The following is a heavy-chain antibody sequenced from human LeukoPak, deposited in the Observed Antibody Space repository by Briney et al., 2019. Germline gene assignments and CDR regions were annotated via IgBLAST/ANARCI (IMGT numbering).Heavy chain of an antibody. CDR2: IYYSGST. J-gene: IGHJ5*02. Sequence: SETLSLTCTVSGGSISSGGYYWSCIRQHPGKGLECIGYIYYSGSTYYNPSLKSRVTISVDTSTNQFSLKLSSVTAADTAVYYCARAPRITMVRGVRATWFDPWGQGTLVTVSS. CDR3: ARAPRITMVRGVRATWFDP. D-gene: IGHD3-10*01. V-gene: IGHV4-31*03. CDR1: GGSISSGGYY.